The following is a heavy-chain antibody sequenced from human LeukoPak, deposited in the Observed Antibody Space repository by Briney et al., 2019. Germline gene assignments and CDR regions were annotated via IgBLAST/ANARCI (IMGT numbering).Heavy chain of an antibody. CDR1: GFTFSSYG. J-gene: IGHJ6*02. Sequence: GGSLRLSCAASGFTFSSYGMHWVRQAPGKGLEWVAVISYDGCNKYYADSVKGRFTISRDNSKNTLYLQMNSLRAEDTAVYYCAKDRIGYCSGGSCYSGVPPAYYYYGMDVWGQWTTVTVSS. CDR3: AKDRIGYCSGGSCYSGVPPAYYYYGMDV. D-gene: IGHD2-15*01. CDR2: ISYDGCNK. V-gene: IGHV3-30*18.